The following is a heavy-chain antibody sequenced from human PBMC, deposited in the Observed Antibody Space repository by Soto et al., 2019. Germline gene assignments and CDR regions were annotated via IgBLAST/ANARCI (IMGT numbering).Heavy chain of an antibody. CDR1: GGSVSNGDYY. CDR2: IYHSGST. Sequence: QVQLQESGPGLVKPSQTLSLTCTVSGGSVSNGDYYWTWIRQRPGKALEWIGYIYHSGSTYYNPSLNSRVSFSVDTSKDQFSLKLRSVTTADTAVYFCARIKGGAAGNFDFWGQGTLVTVSS. D-gene: IGHD6-13*01. V-gene: IGHV4-31*03. CDR3: ARIKGGAAGNFDF. J-gene: IGHJ4*02.